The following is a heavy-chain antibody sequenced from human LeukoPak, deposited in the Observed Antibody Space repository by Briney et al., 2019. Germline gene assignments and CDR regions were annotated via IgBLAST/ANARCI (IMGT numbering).Heavy chain of an antibody. Sequence: SETLSLTCTVSGGSFSGYYWSWIRQPPGKGLEWIGEINHSGSTNYNPSLKSRVTISVDTSKNQFSLKLSSVTAADTAVYYCARAAYSSGWYNYWGQGTLVTVSS. J-gene: IGHJ4*02. CDR3: ARAAYSSGWYNY. CDR2: INHSGST. V-gene: IGHV4-34*01. D-gene: IGHD6-19*01. CDR1: GGSFSGYY.